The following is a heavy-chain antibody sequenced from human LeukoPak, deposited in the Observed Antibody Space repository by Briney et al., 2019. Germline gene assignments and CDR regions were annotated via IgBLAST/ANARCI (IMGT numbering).Heavy chain of an antibody. Sequence: GGSLRLSFAASGFTFTTYWMSWVRQTPEKGLEWVANIKEDGSRDYYVDSVKGRFTISRDNAKNLLYLQMKSLRAEDTATYYCARDGGGYDSWGQGTLVTVSS. V-gene: IGHV3-7*01. D-gene: IGHD5-24*01. J-gene: IGHJ5*01. CDR3: ARDGGGYDS. CDR1: GFTFTTYW. CDR2: IKEDGSRD.